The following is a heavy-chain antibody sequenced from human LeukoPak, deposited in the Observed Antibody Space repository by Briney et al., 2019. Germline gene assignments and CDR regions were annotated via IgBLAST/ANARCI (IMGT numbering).Heavy chain of an antibody. CDR2: ISNSGSTI. CDR3: ARDPPSRGTRYFDY. J-gene: IGHJ4*02. V-gene: IGHV3-48*03. CDR1: GFTFSSYE. Sequence: GGSLRLSCAASGFTFSSYEMNWVRQAPGKGLEWVSYISNSGSTIYYADSMKGRFTISRDNAKNSLYLQMNSLRAEDTAVYYCARDPPSRGTRYFDYWGQGILVTVSS. D-gene: IGHD3-16*01.